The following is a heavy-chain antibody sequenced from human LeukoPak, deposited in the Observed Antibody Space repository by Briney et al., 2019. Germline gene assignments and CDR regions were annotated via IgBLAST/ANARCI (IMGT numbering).Heavy chain of an antibody. J-gene: IGHJ3*02. V-gene: IGHV1-18*01. CDR1: GYTFTSYG. CDR3: ARDRDFWSGYYDAFDI. CDR2: ISAYNGNT. D-gene: IGHD3-3*01. Sequence: ASVKDSCKASGYTFTSYGISWVRQAPGQGLEWMGWISAYNGNTNYAQKLQGRVTMATDTSTSTAYMELRSLRSDDTAVYYCARDRDFWSGYYDAFDIWGQGTMVTVSS.